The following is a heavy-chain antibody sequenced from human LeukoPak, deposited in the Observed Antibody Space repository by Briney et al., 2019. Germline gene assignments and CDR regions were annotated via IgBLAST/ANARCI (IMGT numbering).Heavy chain of an antibody. CDR2: ISGSGINT. V-gene: IGHV3-23*01. Sequence: PGGSLRLSCAASGFTFDDYGMSWVRQAPGKGLEWVSAISGSGINTYYADSVKGRFTISRDNSKNTLYLQMNSLRAEDTAAYFCAKGIVGVIATNCFDYWGQGTLVTVSS. D-gene: IGHD3-22*01. J-gene: IGHJ4*02. CDR3: AKGIVGVIATNCFDY. CDR1: GFTFDDYG.